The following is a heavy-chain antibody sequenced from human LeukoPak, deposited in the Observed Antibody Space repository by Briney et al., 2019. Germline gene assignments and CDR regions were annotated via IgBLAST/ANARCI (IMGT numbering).Heavy chain of an antibody. J-gene: IGHJ4*02. V-gene: IGHV1-2*02. CDR1: GYTFTKYD. D-gene: IGHD3-22*01. Sequence: GASVKVSCKASGYTFTKYDIHWVRQAPGQRLEWMGWINPNSGGTNYAQKFQGRVTMTRDTSISTAYMELSRLRSDDTAVYYCASSYLSTYDSSGYYPFDYWGQGTLVTVSS. CDR2: INPNSGGT. CDR3: ASSYLSTYDSSGYYPFDY.